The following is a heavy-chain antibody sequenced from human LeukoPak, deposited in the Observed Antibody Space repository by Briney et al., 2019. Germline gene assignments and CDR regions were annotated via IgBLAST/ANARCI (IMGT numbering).Heavy chain of an antibody. J-gene: IGHJ4*02. CDR2: ISYSGST. D-gene: IGHD3-9*01. CDR1: GHSFSSDDFY. Sequence: SQTLSLTCTVSGHSFSSDDFYWSWIRQPPGKGLEWLEYISYSGSTFYNPSLKSRVTISVDTSKNQFSLKLFSVTAADTAVYYCARRRTGYLSYYFDSWGQGVLVTVSS. CDR3: ARRRTGYLSYYFDS. V-gene: IGHV4-30-4*01.